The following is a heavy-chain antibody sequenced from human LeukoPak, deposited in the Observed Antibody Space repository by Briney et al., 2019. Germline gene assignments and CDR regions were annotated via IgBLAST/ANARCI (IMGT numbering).Heavy chain of an antibody. CDR1: GGSISSSSYY. V-gene: IGHV4-39*01. CDR2: IYYSGST. CDR3: ARQLTMIVVVMTPHFDY. D-gene: IGHD3-22*01. J-gene: IGHJ4*02. Sequence: PSETLSLTCTVSGGSISSSSYYWGWIRQPPGKGLEWIGSIYYSGSTYYNPSLKSRVTISVDTSKNQFSLKLSSVTAADTAVYYCARQLTMIVVVMTPHFDYWGQGTLVTVSS.